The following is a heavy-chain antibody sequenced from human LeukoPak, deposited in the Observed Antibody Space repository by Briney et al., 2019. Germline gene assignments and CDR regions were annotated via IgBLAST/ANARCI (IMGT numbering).Heavy chain of an antibody. CDR3: ARDYYASGSYYDAY. V-gene: IGHV3-53*01. Sequence: TGGSLRLSCAASGFTVSSNYMSWVRQAPGKGLEWVSVIYSGGSTYYADSVKGRFTISRDNSKNTLYLQMNSLRAEDTAVYYCARDYYASGSYYDAYWGQGTLVTVSS. D-gene: IGHD3-10*01. CDR1: GFTVSSNY. CDR2: IYSGGST. J-gene: IGHJ4*02.